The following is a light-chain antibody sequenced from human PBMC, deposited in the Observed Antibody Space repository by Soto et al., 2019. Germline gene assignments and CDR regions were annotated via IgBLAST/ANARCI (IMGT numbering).Light chain of an antibody. CDR2: DAS. CDR3: QQRSNWPPST. J-gene: IGKJ5*01. CDR1: QSVSNY. V-gene: IGKV3-11*01. Sequence: EIVLTQSPATLSLSPGERATLSCRASQSVSNYLAWYQQKPGQAPRLLIYDASNRATGIPARFSGSGSGTDFTLTIGSLEPEDFAVYYCQQRSNWPPSTFGKGTRLEIK.